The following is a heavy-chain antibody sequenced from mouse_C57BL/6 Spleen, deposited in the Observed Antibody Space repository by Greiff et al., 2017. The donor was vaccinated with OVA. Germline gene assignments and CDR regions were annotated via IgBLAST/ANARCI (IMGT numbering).Heavy chain of an antibody. Sequence: QVHVKQSGPGLVAPSQSLSITCTVSGFSLTSYGVSWVRQPPGKGLEWLGVIWGDGSTNYHSALISRLSISKDNSKSQVFLKLNSLQTDDTATYYCAQSTMVWYFDVWGTGTTVTVSS. D-gene: IGHD2-1*01. CDR1: GFSLTSYG. J-gene: IGHJ1*03. CDR2: IWGDGST. V-gene: IGHV2-3*01. CDR3: AQSTMVWYFDV.